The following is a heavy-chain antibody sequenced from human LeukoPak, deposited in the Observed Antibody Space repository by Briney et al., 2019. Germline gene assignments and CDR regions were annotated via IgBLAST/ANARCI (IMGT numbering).Heavy chain of an antibody. CDR1: GGSISSSSYY. CDR3: ARVPGAFDI. J-gene: IGHJ3*02. CDR2: IYYSGST. Sequence: PSETLSLTCTVSGGSISSSSYYWGWIRQPPGKGLEWIGSIYYSGSTYYNPSLKSRVTISVDTSKNQFSLKLSSVTAADTAVYYCARVPGAFDIWGQGTMVTVSS. V-gene: IGHV4-39*07.